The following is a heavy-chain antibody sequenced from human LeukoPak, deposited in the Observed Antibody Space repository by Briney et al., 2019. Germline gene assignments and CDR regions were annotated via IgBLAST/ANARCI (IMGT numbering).Heavy chain of an antibody. V-gene: IGHV4-31*03. Sequence: SQTLSLACTVSGGSISSGGYYWSWIRQHPGKGLEWIVYIYHSGSTYYNPSLKSRVTISVDTSKNQFSLKLSSVTAADTAVYYCARGKGYCSSTSCSNNWFDPWGQGTLVTVSS. CDR3: ARGKGYCSSTSCSNNWFDP. J-gene: IGHJ5*02. CDR2: IYHSGST. CDR1: GGSISSGGYY. D-gene: IGHD2-2*01.